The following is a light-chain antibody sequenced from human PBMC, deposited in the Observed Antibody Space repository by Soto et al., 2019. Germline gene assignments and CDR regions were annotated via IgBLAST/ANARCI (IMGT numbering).Light chain of an antibody. Sequence: QSALTQPASLSGSPGQSIAISCSGTNSDVGSDTYVSWFQQHPGKAPKLMIFEVSKRPAGVSDRFSGSKSGNTASLTISGLQAEDEGYYYCCSYSSSTTDVLFGGGTQLTVL. CDR1: NSDVGSDTY. J-gene: IGLJ7*01. CDR2: EVS. V-gene: IGLV2-23*02. CDR3: CSYSSSTTDVL.